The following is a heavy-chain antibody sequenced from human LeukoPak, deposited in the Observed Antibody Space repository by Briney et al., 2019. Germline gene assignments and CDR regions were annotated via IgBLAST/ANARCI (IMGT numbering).Heavy chain of an antibody. CDR2: IWYDGSNK. V-gene: IGHV3-33*06. D-gene: IGHD3-22*01. Sequence: PGRSLRLSCAASGFTFSSYGMHWVRQAPGKGLEWVAVIWYDGSNKYYADSVKGRFTISRDNSKNTLYLQMNGLRAEDTAVYYCAKDLGTYYDSSGIAFDLWGRGTLVTVSS. CDR1: GFTFSSYG. CDR3: AKDLGTYYDSSGIAFDL. J-gene: IGHJ2*01.